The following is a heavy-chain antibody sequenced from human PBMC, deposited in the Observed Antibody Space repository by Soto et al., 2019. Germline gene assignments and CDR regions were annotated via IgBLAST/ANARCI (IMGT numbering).Heavy chain of an antibody. CDR3: MRDRRYNAFDY. CDR2: IKEDGSEK. V-gene: IGHV3-7*01. Sequence: GGSLRLSCAASGFTFSTSWMNWVRQAPGKGLEWVAGIKEDGSEKYYVDSVKGRFTISKDNAENSLELHMNRLRVEDTAVYYCMRDRRYNAFDYWGLGTLVTVS. CDR1: GFTFSTSW. D-gene: IGHD5-18*01. J-gene: IGHJ4*02.